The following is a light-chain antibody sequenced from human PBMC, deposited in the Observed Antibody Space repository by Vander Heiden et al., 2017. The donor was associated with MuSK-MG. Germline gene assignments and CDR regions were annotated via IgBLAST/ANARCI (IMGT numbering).Light chain of an antibody. CDR1: KLGDKY. CDR2: KDS. Sequence: SYELTQPPPVSVPPGQTASITCSGDKLGDKYACWYQQKPGQSPVLVIYKDSKRPSGIPERFSGSNSGNTATLTISGTQAMDEADYYCQAWDSSTFYVFGTGTKVTVL. V-gene: IGLV3-1*01. CDR3: QAWDSSTFYV. J-gene: IGLJ1*01.